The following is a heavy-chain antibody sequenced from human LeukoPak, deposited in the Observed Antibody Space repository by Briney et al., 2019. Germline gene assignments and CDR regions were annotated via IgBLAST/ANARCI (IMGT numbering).Heavy chain of an antibody. CDR2: IYSGGST. CDR3: ARARELGKYYFDY. J-gene: IGHJ4*02. V-gene: IGHV3-53*01. CDR1: GFTVSGNY. D-gene: IGHD7-27*01. Sequence: GGSLRLSCAASGFTVSGNYMSWVRQAPGKGLEWVSVIYSGGSTYYADSVKGRFTISRDNSKNTLYLQMNSLRAEDTAVYYCARARELGKYYFDYWGQGTLVTVSS.